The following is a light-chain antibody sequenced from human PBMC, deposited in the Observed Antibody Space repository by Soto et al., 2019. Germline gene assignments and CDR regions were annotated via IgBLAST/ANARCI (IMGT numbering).Light chain of an antibody. V-gene: IGKV3-11*01. CDR2: DAS. CDR1: QSVSSY. J-gene: IGKJ4*01. CDR3: QQRSNWPST. Sequence: EIVLTQSPATLSLSPGEGATLSCRASQSVSSYLAWYQQKPGQAPRLLIYDASIRATGITARFSGSGSGTDFTLTISSLEPEDFAVYYCQQRSNWPSTFGGGTKVDIK.